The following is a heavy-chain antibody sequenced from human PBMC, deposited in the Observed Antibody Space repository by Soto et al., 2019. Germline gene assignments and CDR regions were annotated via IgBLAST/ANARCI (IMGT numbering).Heavy chain of an antibody. V-gene: IGHV4-39*01. D-gene: IGHD6-13*01. CDR3: ARCKGSSWYLDY. J-gene: IGHJ4*02. CDR1: GGSISSSSYY. Sequence: SETLSLTCTVSGGSISSSSYYWGWIRQPPGKGLEWIGSIYYSGSTYYNPSLKSRVTISVDTSKNQFSLKLSSVTAADTAVYYCARCKGSSWYLDYWGQGTLVTVSS. CDR2: IYYSGST.